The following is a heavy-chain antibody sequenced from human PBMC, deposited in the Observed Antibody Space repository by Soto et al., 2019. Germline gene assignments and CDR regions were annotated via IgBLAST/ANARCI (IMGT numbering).Heavy chain of an antibody. CDR2: IIPIFGTA. V-gene: IGHV1-69*13. Sequence: GASVKVSCKASGGTFSSYAISWVRQAPGQGLEWMGGIIPIFGTANYAQKFQGRVTITADESTSTAYMELSSLRSEDTAVYYCARVAFRSLVVAKIPNWFDPWGQGTLVTVSS. CDR1: GGTFSSYA. J-gene: IGHJ5*02. D-gene: IGHD5-12*01. CDR3: ARVAFRSLVVAKIPNWFDP.